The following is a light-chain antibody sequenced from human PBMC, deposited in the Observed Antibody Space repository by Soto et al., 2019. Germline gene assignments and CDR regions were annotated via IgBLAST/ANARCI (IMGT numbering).Light chain of an antibody. CDR1: QSVSSN. J-gene: IGKJ4*01. Sequence: EMEIAESAATVDVAGGGRATLSCRASQSVSSNLAWYQQKPGQAPRLLIYGASSRATGIPARFSGSGSGTEFTLTISSLQSEDFAVYYCQQSNTWPPALTFAGGTKVDIK. V-gene: IGKV3-15*01. CDR3: QQSNTWPPALT. CDR2: GAS.